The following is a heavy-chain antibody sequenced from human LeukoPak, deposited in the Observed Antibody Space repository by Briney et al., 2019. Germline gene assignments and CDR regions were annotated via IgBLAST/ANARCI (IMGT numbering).Heavy chain of an antibody. V-gene: IGHV3-11*01. J-gene: IGHJ4*02. D-gene: IGHD4-17*01. CDR1: GFTFSDYY. Sequence: GGSLRLSCAASGFTFSDYYMSWLRQAPGKGLEWVSYISSSGSTIYYADSVKGRFTISRDNAKNSLYLQMNSLRAEDTAVYYCARARTVTTWESYFDYWGQGTLVTVSS. CDR2: ISSSGSTI. CDR3: ARARTVTTWESYFDY.